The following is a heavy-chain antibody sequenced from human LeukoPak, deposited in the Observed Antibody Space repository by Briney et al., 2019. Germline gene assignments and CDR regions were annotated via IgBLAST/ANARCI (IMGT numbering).Heavy chain of an antibody. CDR1: GFSFSIYW. CDR2: INQDESEK. J-gene: IGHJ4*02. V-gene: IGHV3-7*01. D-gene: IGHD2-2*01. Sequence: GGSLRLFCAASGFSFSIYWMSWVRQAPGKGLEWVANINQDESEKDYVDSVKGRFTISRDNAKNSLYLQMNSLRAEDTAVYYCARDPIVVVPAAVRRSPWYFDYWGQGTLVTVSS. CDR3: ARDPIVVVPAAVRRSPWYFDY.